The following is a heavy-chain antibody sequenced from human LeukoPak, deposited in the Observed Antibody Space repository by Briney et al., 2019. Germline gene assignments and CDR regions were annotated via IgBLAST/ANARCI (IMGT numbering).Heavy chain of an antibody. J-gene: IGHJ4*02. D-gene: IGHD1-26*01. CDR3: ARDLELSGPVGATIGFDY. CDR1: GGSISSSSYY. CDR2: ISYDGSNK. Sequence: LSLTCTVSGGSISSSSYYWGWVRQAPGKGLEWVAVISYDGSNKYYADSVKGRFTISRDNSKNTLYLQMNSLRAEDTAVYYCARDLELSGPVGATIGFDYWGQGTLVTVSS. V-gene: IGHV3-30-3*01.